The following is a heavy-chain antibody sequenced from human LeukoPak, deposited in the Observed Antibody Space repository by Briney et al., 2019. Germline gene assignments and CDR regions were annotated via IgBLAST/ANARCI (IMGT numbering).Heavy chain of an antibody. CDR3: ARGRGAGPYYYYYMDV. CDR1: GYTFTGYY. Sequence: GASVKVSCKASGYTFTGYYMHWVRQAPGQGLEWMGRINPNSGGTNYAQKFQGRVTMTRDTSISTAYMELSRLRSDDTAVYYCARGRGAGPYYYYYMDVWGKGTTVTVSS. D-gene: IGHD3-10*01. J-gene: IGHJ6*03. CDR2: INPNSGGT. V-gene: IGHV1-2*06.